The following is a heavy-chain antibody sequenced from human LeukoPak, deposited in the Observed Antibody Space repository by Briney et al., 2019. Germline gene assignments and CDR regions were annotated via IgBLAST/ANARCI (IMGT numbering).Heavy chain of an antibody. J-gene: IGHJ5*01. D-gene: IGHD3-16*02. Sequence: GASVKVSCKASGDTFTSYAMNWVRQAPGQGLEWMGWINTNTWNPAYAQGFTGRFVFSLDTSVSTAYLQISSLKAEDTAVYYCARAYQPLGGLSFPDSWGQGTLVTVSS. CDR1: GDTFTSYA. V-gene: IGHV7-4-1*02. CDR3: ARAYQPLGGLSFPDS. CDR2: INTNTWNP.